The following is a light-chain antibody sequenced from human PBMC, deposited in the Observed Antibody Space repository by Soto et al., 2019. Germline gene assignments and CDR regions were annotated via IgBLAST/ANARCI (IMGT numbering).Light chain of an antibody. CDR3: CSCAGSYTWV. Sequence: SALTQPRSVSGSPGQSVTISCTGTSSDVGGYNYVSWYQQHPGKAPKLMIYDVSKRPSGVPDRFSGSKSGNTASLTISGLQAEDEADYYCCSCAGSYTWVFGGGTKLTVL. CDR2: DVS. CDR1: SSDVGGYNY. V-gene: IGLV2-11*01. J-gene: IGLJ3*02.